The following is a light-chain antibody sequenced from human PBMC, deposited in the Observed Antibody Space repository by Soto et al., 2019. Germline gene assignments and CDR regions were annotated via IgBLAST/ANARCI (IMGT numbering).Light chain of an antibody. J-gene: IGKJ4*01. CDR2: GAS. Sequence: ETVVTQSPAILSVSPGERVTLSCRASQSVISNLAWYQHKLGQAPRLLIYGASTRATGGPARFSGSGSGTEFFLTISSLQSEDFAVYYCQHYNNWLGTFGGGTKVEIK. CDR1: QSVISN. CDR3: QHYNNWLGT. V-gene: IGKV3-15*01.